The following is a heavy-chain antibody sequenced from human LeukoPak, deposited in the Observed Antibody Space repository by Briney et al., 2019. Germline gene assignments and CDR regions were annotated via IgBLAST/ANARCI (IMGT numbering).Heavy chain of an antibody. CDR1: GYTLTSYD. Sequence: ASVKLSCKASGYTLTSYDINMVRQATGQGLGWMGWMNPNSGNTGYAQKFQGRVTMTRNTSISTDYMELSSLRSEDTAVYYCARRSRGYCSSTSCYTRGYYYYMDVWGKGTTVTVSS. CDR2: MNPNSGNT. D-gene: IGHD2-2*02. CDR3: ARRSRGYCSSTSCYTRGYYYYMDV. V-gene: IGHV1-8*01. J-gene: IGHJ6*03.